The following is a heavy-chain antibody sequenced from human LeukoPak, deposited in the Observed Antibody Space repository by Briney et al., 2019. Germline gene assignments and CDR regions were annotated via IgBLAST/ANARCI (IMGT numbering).Heavy chain of an antibody. D-gene: IGHD3-10*01. J-gene: IGHJ6*02. CDR3: ARGLVYYYGSGSYYTNYYYGMDV. CDR1: GGSFSSYY. V-gene: IGHV4-34*01. CDR2: INHSGST. Sequence: PSETLSLTCIVSGGSFSSYYWSWIRQPPGKGLEWIGEINHSGSTNYNPSLKSRVTISVDTSKNQFSLKLSSVTAADTAVYYCARGLVYYYGSGSYYTNYYYGMDVWGQGTTVTVSS.